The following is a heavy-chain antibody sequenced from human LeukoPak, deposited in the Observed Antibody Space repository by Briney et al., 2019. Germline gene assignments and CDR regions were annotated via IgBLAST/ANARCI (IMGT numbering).Heavy chain of an antibody. CDR3: AKFQPGFDP. CDR2: IRYDGTNK. V-gene: IGHV3-30*02. J-gene: IGHJ5*02. CDR1: GSTFSSYG. Sequence: PGGSLRLSCAASGSTFSSYGMHWVRQAPGKGLEWVAFIRYDGTNKYYADSVKGRFSISRDNSKNTLYLQMSSLRPEDTAVYYCAKFQPGFDPWGQGTLVTVSS.